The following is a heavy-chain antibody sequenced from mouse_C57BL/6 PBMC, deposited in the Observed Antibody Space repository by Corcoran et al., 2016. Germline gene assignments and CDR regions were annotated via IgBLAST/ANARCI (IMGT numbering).Heavy chain of an antibody. D-gene: IGHD1-1*01. J-gene: IGHJ2*01. CDR1: GYSFTSYY. CDR3: ARATVVATDYFEY. Sequence: QVQLQQSGPELVKPGASVKISCKASGYSFTSYYIHWVKQRPGQGLEWIGWIYPGSGNTKYNEKFKGKATLTADTSSSTAYMQLSSLTSEDSAVYYCARATVVATDYFEYWGQGTTLTVSS. V-gene: IGHV1-66*01. CDR2: IYPGSGNT.